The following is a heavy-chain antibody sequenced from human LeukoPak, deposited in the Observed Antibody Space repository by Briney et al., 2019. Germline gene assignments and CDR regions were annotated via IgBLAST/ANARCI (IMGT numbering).Heavy chain of an antibody. J-gene: IGHJ5*02. V-gene: IGHV3-23*01. D-gene: IGHD3-16*01. CDR1: GFTFSSYA. Sequence: GSLRLSCAASGFTFSSYAMSWVRQAPGKGLEWVSAISGSGGSTYYAESVKGRFTISRDNSKNTLYVQMNSLRDEDTAVYYCAKVRRGKSPHSCAPGGQGPLVTVS. CDR3: AKVRRGKSPHSCAP. CDR2: ISGSGGST.